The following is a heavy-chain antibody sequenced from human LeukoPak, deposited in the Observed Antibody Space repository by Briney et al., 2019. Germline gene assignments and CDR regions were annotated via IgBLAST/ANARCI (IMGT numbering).Heavy chain of an antibody. V-gene: IGHV4-39*02. CDR2: IYYSGST. J-gene: IGHJ4*02. D-gene: IGHD3-16*02. CDR3: ARWFYDYAWGTYRYFDH. CDR1: GGSISSSSYY. Sequence: SETLSLTCTVSGGSISSSSYYWGWIRQPPGKGLEWIGSIYYSGSTYYNPSLKSRVTMSVDTSKDYFSLKLSSVTAADTAVYYCARWFYDYAWGTYRYFDHWGQGALVTVSS.